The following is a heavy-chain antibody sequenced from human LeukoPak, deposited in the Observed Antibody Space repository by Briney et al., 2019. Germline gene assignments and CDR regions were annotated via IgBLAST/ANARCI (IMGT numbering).Heavy chain of an antibody. CDR2: ISSSSSYI. Sequence: GGSLRLSCAASGFTFSSYSMNWVRQAPGKGLEWVSSISSSSSYIYYADSVKGRFTISRDNAKNSLYLQMNSLRAEDTAVYYCAKDGEGATAFGDSWGQGTLVTVAS. J-gene: IGHJ4*02. D-gene: IGHD1-26*01. CDR3: AKDGEGATAFGDS. CDR1: GFTFSSYS. V-gene: IGHV3-21*01.